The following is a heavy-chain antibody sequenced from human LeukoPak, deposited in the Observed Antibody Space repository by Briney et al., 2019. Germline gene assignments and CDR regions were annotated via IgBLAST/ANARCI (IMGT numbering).Heavy chain of an antibody. D-gene: IGHD3-10*01. J-gene: IGHJ4*02. CDR2: ISSSSSTI. CDR1: RFTFSSYS. V-gene: IGHV3-48*01. CDR3: AKDMVRVARYYFDY. Sequence: HPGGSLRLSCAASRFTFSSYSMNWVRQAPGKGLEWVSYISSSSSTIYYADSVKGRFTISRDNSKNTLYLQMNSLRAEDTAVYYCAKDMVRVARYYFDYWGQGTLVTVSS.